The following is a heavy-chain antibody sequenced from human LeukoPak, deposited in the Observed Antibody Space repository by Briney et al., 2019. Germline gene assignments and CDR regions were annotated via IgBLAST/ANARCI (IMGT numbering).Heavy chain of an antibody. V-gene: IGHV4-59*01. J-gene: IGHJ4*02. CDR3: ARVQTPSGSGSYSFNY. Sequence: SSETLSLTCTVSGGSIRSYFWSSIRQPPGKGLEWIGYIHYSGSTNYNPSLKSRVTISVDTSKNQFSLKLSSVTAADTAVYYCARVQTPSGSGSYSFNYWGQGTLVTVSS. CDR2: IHYSGST. CDR1: GGSIRSYF. D-gene: IGHD3-10*01.